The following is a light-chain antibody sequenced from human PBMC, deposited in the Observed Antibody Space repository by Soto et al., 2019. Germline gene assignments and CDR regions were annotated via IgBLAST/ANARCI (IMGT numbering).Light chain of an antibody. CDR2: EVS. V-gene: IGLV2-14*01. Sequence: ALTQPASVSGSPGQSITISCTGTSSDVGAYNYVSWYQQQSGKAPKLMIHEVSNRPSGVSNRFSGSKSGNTASLTISGLQAEDEADYYCSSYTTSRAYVFGIGTKLTVL. CDR3: SSYTTSRAYV. CDR1: SSDVGAYNY. J-gene: IGLJ1*01.